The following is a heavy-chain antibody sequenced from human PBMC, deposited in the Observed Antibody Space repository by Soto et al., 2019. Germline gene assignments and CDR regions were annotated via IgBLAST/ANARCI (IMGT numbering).Heavy chain of an antibody. CDR1: GFTLSGYA. V-gene: IGHV3-64*01. J-gene: IGHJ6*03. CDR3: ARRARPDFYYMDV. D-gene: IGHD6-6*01. CDR2: ISSNGVGT. Sequence: EVQLAESGGGLAQPGGSLRLSCAASGFTLSGYAIDWVLQAPGKGLEYVSGISSNGVGTYYANSVQGRFTISRDNSKNTVYLQMGSLRPEDMAVYYCARRARPDFYYMDVWGKGTTVTVSS.